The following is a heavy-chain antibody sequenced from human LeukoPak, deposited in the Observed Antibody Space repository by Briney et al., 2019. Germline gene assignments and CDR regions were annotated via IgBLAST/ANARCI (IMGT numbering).Heavy chain of an antibody. D-gene: IGHD2-8*02. CDR2: IKEDGARE. CDR1: GFNFGSYW. CDR3: TRDGWGNVLDL. Sequence: EGSLRLSCAASGFNFGSYWMSWVRQAPGKGLEWVAHIKEDGARENYVDSVKGRFTISRDNAKNALYLQMNNLRAEDTALYFCTRDGWGNVLDLWGQGTLVTVSS. V-gene: IGHV3-7*01. J-gene: IGHJ5*02.